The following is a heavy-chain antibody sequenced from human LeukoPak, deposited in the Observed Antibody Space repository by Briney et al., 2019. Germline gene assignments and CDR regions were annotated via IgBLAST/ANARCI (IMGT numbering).Heavy chain of an antibody. V-gene: IGHV1-2*02. CDR1: GYTFTVYY. CDR2: INPNSGGT. Sequence: ASVTVCFTASGYTFTVYYMHWVRHPPGQGLEWMGWINPNSGGTNYAQKLQGSVTITTDTSTSTAYMELRSLRSDDTAVYYCARVPLGYFDYWGQGTLVTVSS. CDR3: ARVPLGYFDY. J-gene: IGHJ4*02.